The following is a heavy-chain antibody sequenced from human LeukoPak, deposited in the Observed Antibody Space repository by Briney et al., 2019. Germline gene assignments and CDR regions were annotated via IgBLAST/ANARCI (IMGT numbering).Heavy chain of an antibody. CDR2: INHSGST. CDR3: ARLSYGDYAGY. CDR1: GGSISGYY. J-gene: IGHJ4*02. V-gene: IGHV4-34*01. Sequence: SETLSLTCTVSGGSISGYYWSWIRQPPGKGLEWIGEINHSGSTNYNPSLKSRVTISVDTSKNQFSLKLSSVTAADTAVYYCARLSYGDYAGYWGQGTLVTVSS. D-gene: IGHD4-17*01.